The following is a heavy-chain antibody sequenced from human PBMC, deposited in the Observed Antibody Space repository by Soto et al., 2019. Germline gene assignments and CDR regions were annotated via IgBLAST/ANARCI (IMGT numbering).Heavy chain of an antibody. CDR2: INPNSGGT. V-gene: IGHV1-2*04. D-gene: IGHD3-10*01. CDR1: GYTFTGYY. Sequence: ASVKVSCKASGYTFTGYYMHWVRQAPGQGLEWMGWINPNSGGTNYAQKFQGWVTVTRATSISTAYMELSSLRSDDTAVYYCARDGLGSGKGESYYYYMDVWGKGTTVTVSS. CDR3: ARDGLGSGKGESYYYYMDV. J-gene: IGHJ6*03.